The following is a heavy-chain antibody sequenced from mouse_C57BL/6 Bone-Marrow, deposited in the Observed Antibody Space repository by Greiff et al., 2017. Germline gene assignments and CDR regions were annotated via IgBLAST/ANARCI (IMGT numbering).Heavy chain of an antibody. CDR1: GFSLTSYG. Sequence: VQRVESGPGLVAPSQSLSITCTVSGFSLTSYGVHWVRQPPGKGLEWLVVIWSDGSTTYNSALKSRLSISKDNSKSQVFLKMNSLQTDDTAMYYCARWGTTVVAKDYAMDYWGQGTSVTVSS. D-gene: IGHD1-1*01. J-gene: IGHJ4*01. CDR3: ARWGTTVVAKDYAMDY. V-gene: IGHV2-6*03. CDR2: IWSDGST.